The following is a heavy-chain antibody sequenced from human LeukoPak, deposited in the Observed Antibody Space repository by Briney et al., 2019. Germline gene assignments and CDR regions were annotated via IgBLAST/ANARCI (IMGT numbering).Heavy chain of an antibody. Sequence: SETLSLTCTVSGGSISSYYWSWIRQPPVRGLEWIGYIYYSGSTNYNPSLKSRVTISVDTSKNQFSMKLSSVTAADTAVYYGARQDTATEGLVFDYWGQGTLVAVSS. D-gene: IGHD5-18*01. CDR1: GGSISSYY. CDR2: IYYSGST. V-gene: IGHV4-59*08. CDR3: ARQDTATEGLVFDY. J-gene: IGHJ4*02.